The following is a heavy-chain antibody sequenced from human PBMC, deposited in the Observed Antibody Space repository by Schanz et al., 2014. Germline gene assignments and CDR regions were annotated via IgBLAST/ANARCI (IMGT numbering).Heavy chain of an antibody. Sequence: EVQLVESGGGLVQPRGSLRLSCAASEFSFSSFGMNWVRQAPGKGLEWVSYISSSSSTIYYADSVKGRFTISRDNAKNSLYLQMNSLRAEDTAVYYCARPSDSSWYMDVWGKGTTVTVSS. D-gene: IGHD2-21*02. V-gene: IGHV3-48*01. CDR2: ISSSSSTI. J-gene: IGHJ6*03. CDR1: EFSFSSFG. CDR3: ARPSDSSWYMDV.